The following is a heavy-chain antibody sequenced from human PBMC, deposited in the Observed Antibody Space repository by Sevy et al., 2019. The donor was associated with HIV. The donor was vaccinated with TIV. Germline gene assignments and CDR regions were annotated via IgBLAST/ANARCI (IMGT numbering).Heavy chain of an antibody. CDR2: ISHDGRNK. D-gene: IGHD4-17*01. J-gene: IGHJ4*02. V-gene: IGHV3-30*04. CDR1: GFSIGSNA. Sequence: GGSLRLSCAASGFSIGSNAMHWVRQAPGKGLVWVAVISHDGRNKYYADSVRGRFTISRDNSKNTPFLQMNSLRADDAAVYYCARDHRTTATIRVYFDYWGQGTLVTVSS. CDR3: ARDHRTTATIRVYFDY.